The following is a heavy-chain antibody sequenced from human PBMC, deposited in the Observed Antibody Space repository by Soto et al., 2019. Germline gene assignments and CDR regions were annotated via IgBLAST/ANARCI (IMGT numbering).Heavy chain of an antibody. CDR3: AKDYYDSSLPDY. D-gene: IGHD3-22*01. CDR1: GFTFSSYG. Sequence: GGSLRLSCAASGFTFSSYGMHWVRQAPGKGLEWVAIISYDGSNKYYADSVKGRFTISRDNSKNTLYLQMNSLRAEDTAVYYCAKDYYDSSLPDYWGQGTLVTVSS. V-gene: IGHV3-30*18. J-gene: IGHJ4*02. CDR2: ISYDGSNK.